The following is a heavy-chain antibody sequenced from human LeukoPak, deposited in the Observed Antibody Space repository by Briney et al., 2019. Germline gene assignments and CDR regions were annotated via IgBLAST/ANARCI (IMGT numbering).Heavy chain of an antibody. J-gene: IGHJ4*02. V-gene: IGHV1-18*01. CDR2: ISAYNGNT. CDR1: GYTFTSYS. Sequence: ASVKVSCKASGYTFTSYSISWVRQAPGQGLEWMGWISAYNGNTNYAQKLQGRVTMTTDTSTSTAYMELRSLRSDDTAVYYCARALYSSSWYFPFDYWGQGTLVTVSS. CDR3: ARALYSSSWYFPFDY. D-gene: IGHD6-13*01.